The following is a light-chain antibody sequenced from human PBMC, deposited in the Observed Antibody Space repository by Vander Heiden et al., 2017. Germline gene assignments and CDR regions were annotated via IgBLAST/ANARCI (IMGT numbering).Light chain of an antibody. CDR1: VLAKKY. Sequence: SYELTQPSSVSVSPGQTARITCSGDVLAKKYVRWFQQKPGQAPVLVIYKDSERPSGIPERFSGSSSGTTVTLTISGAQVDDEADYYCYSAADTYVVFGGWTKLTVL. CDR3: YSAADTYVV. J-gene: IGLJ2*01. V-gene: IGLV3-27*01. CDR2: KDS.